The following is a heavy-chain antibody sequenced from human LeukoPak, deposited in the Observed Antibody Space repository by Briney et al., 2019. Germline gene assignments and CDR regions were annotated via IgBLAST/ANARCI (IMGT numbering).Heavy chain of an antibody. CDR1: GGSISSSNHY. D-gene: IGHD6-19*01. J-gene: IGHJ4*02. Sequence: SETLSLTCTVSGGSISSSNHYWGWIRQPPGKGLEWIGSIYYTGSTYCSPSLKSRVTISVDTSKNQFSLKLSSVTAADTAVYYCASYISGWTRDYWGQGTLVTVSS. V-gene: IGHV4-39*01. CDR2: IYYTGST. CDR3: ASYISGWTRDY.